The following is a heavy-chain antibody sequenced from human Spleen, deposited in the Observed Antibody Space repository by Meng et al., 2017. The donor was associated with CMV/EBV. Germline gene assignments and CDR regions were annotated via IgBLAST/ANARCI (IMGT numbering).Heavy chain of an antibody. D-gene: IGHD3-22*01. Sequence: GESLKISCAASGFTFDDYGMSWVRQAPGQGLEWVSGINWNGGSTAYADSVKGRFTISRDNAKKSLYLQMNSLRAEDTALYYCARATLPHYYDSSGYYVAFDSWGQGTLVTVSS. CDR3: ARATLPHYYDSSGYYVAFDS. V-gene: IGHV3-20*04. CDR2: INWNGGST. CDR1: GFTFDDYG. J-gene: IGHJ4*02.